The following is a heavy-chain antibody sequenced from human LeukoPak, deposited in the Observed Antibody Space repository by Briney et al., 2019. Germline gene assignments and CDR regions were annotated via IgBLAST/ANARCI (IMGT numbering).Heavy chain of an antibody. CDR3: ARGRTGYSYGYGDALDI. CDR1: GFTFSSYA. Sequence: GGSLRLSCAASGFTFSSYAMHWVRQAPGKGLEWVAVISYDGSNKYYADPVKGRFTISRDNSKNTLYLQMNSLRAEDTAVYYCARGRTGYSYGYGDALDIWGQGTMVTVSS. CDR2: ISYDGSNK. V-gene: IGHV3-30*04. D-gene: IGHD5-18*01. J-gene: IGHJ3*02.